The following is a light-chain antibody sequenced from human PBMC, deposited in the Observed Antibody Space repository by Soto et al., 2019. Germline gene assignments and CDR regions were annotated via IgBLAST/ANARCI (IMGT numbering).Light chain of an antibody. CDR1: QSVSSY. CDR3: QQRSNWPPGGT. Sequence: EIVLTQSPATLSLSPGARATLSCRASQSVSSYLAWYQQKPGQAPRLLIYDASNRATGIPARFSGSGSGTDFTLTISSLEPEDFAVYYCQQRSNWPPGGTFGQGTKVDIK. CDR2: DAS. V-gene: IGKV3-11*01. J-gene: IGKJ1*01.